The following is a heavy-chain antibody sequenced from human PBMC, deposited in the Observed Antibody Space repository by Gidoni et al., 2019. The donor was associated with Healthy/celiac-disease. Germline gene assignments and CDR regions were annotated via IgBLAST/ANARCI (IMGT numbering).Heavy chain of an antibody. D-gene: IGHD6-13*01. CDR1: GGSISSGSYY. CDR2: IYTSGST. CDR3: AREDSSSWYGMDV. Sequence: QVQLQESGPGLVKPSQTLSLTCTASGGSISSGSYYWSWIRQPAGKGLEWIGRIYTSGSTNYNPSLKSRVTISVDTSKNQFSLKLSSVTAADTAVYYCAREDSSSWYGMDVWGQGTTVTVSS. V-gene: IGHV4-61*02. J-gene: IGHJ6*02.